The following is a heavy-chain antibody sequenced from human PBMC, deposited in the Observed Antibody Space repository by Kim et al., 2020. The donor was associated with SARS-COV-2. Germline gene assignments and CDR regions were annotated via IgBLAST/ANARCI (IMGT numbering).Heavy chain of an antibody. CDR3: ARDQGYCSGGSCSYYYYGIDV. V-gene: IGHV1-69*13. Sequence: SVKVSCKASGGTFSSYAISWVRQAPGQGLEWMGSIIPIFGTANYAQKFQGGVTITADESTSTAYMELSSLRSEDTAVYYCARDQGYCSGGSCSYYYYGIDVWGQGTTVTVSS. CDR1: GGTFSSYA. J-gene: IGHJ6*02. CDR2: IIPIFGTA. D-gene: IGHD2-15*01.